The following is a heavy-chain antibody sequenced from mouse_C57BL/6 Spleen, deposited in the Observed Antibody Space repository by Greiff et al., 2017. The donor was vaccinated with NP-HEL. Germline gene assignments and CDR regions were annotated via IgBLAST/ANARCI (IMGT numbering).Heavy chain of an antibody. CDR2: IRNKANNHAT. CDR1: GFTFSDAW. J-gene: IGHJ4*01. CDR3: TRPPIYGSSYSYAMDY. V-gene: IGHV6-6*01. Sequence: EVQLVESGGGLVQPGGSMKLSCAASGFTFSDAWMDWVRQSPEKGLEWVAEIRNKANNHATYYAESVKGRFTISRDDSKSSVYLQMNSLRAEDTGIYYCTRPPIYGSSYSYAMDYWGQGTSVTVSS. D-gene: IGHD1-1*01.